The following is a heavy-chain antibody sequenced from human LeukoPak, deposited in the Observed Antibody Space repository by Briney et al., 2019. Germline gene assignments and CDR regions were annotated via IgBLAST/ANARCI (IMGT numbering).Heavy chain of an antibody. Sequence: ASVKVSCKASGYTFTSYGISWVRQAPGQGLEWMGWISACNGNTNYAQKLQGRVTMTTDTSTSTAYMELRSLRSDDTAVYYCARADPRSGSYYNEASYYFDYWGQGTLVTVSS. D-gene: IGHD3-10*01. CDR2: ISACNGNT. CDR3: ARADPRSGSYYNEASYYFDY. V-gene: IGHV1-18*01. J-gene: IGHJ4*02. CDR1: GYTFTSYG.